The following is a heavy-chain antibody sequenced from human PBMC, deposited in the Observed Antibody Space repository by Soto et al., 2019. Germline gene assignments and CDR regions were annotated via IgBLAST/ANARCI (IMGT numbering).Heavy chain of an antibody. J-gene: IGHJ4*01. V-gene: IGHV4-39*02. CDR3: VFGFPRAVFDY. Sequence: QLQLQESGPGLVKPSETLSLTCTVSGGSIGTSGYYWGWIRQPPGKGLEWLGNIHYSGRAAYSPSPKVRATIAAGTPQLHSSLALTPVTAADTAVYSSVFGFPRAVFDYSGQRTLVTFSS. D-gene: IGHD6-6*01. CDR2: IHYSGRA. CDR1: GGSIGTSGYY.